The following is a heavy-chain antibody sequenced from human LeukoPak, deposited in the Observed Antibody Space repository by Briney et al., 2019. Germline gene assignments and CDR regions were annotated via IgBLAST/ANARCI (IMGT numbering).Heavy chain of an antibody. J-gene: IGHJ5*02. CDR3: AKDPYGDYTYNWFDP. Sequence: GGSLRLSCAASGFTFSSYGMHWVRQAPGKGLEGVAVISYDGSNKYYADSVKGRFTISRDNSKNTLYLQMNSLRAEDTAVYYCAKDPYGDYTYNWFDPWGQGTLVTVSS. V-gene: IGHV3-30*18. CDR2: ISYDGSNK. D-gene: IGHD4-17*01. CDR1: GFTFSSYG.